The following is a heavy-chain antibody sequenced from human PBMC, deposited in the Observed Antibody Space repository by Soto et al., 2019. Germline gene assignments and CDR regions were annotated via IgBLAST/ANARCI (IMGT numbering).Heavy chain of an antibody. V-gene: IGHV3-48*02. J-gene: IGHJ3*02. CDR2: ISSSSSTI. Sequence: EVQLVESGGGLVQPGGSLRLSCAASGFTFSSYSMNWVRQAPGKGLEWVSYISSSSSTIYYADSVKGRLTISRDNAKNSLYSHIYSLSNQDVDVYYCARDRLESFTFRGFYFDIWGPGTTVTVSS. CDR1: GFTFSSYS. CDR3: ARDRLESFTFRGFYFDI. D-gene: IGHD3-16*01.